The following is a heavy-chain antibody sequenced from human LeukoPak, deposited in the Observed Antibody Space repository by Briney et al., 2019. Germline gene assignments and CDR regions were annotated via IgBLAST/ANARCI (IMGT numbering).Heavy chain of an antibody. CDR2: ISPRSETI. J-gene: IGHJ6*03. V-gene: IGHV3-48*04. D-gene: IGHD3-16*01. Sequence: GGSLRLSCATSGFSFNRRGMNWVRHPPGKGLEWVSYISPRSETIYYAESVKGRFTVSRDDSKDSLYLQMHTLRAEDTAVYYCARIDGPTVFTYYMDLWGKGTTVTVSS. CDR1: GFSFNRRG. CDR3: ARIDGPTVFTYYMDL.